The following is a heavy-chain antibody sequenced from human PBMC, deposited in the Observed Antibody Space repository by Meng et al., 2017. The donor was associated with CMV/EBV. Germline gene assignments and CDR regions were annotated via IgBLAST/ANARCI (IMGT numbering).Heavy chain of an antibody. D-gene: IGHD3-3*01. Sequence: SVKVSCKASGGTFSSYGITWVRQAPGQGLEWVGGLIPIFRTANYAQKLQGRVTITSDESTSTAYMELSSLRPEDTAVYYCARGNDFWSGPGQYYYSGLDVWGQGTTVTVSS. CDR2: LIPIFRTA. CDR3: ARGNDFWSGPGQYYYSGLDV. V-gene: IGHV1-69*13. CDR1: GGTFSSYG. J-gene: IGHJ6*02.